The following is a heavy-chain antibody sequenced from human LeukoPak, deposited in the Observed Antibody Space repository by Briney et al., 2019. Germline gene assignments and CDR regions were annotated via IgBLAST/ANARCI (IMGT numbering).Heavy chain of an antibody. Sequence: GGSLRLSCAASGFTFSNCAMSWVRQPPGEGLEWVSAVTDDGTTTYYADSVKGRFTISRDNSKNTVYLQMNYLTADDTARYYCVKEERGYSYGDYWGQGILVTVSS. CDR2: VTDDGTTT. CDR1: GFTFSNCA. CDR3: VKEERGYSYGDY. J-gene: IGHJ4*02. V-gene: IGHV3-23*01. D-gene: IGHD5-18*01.